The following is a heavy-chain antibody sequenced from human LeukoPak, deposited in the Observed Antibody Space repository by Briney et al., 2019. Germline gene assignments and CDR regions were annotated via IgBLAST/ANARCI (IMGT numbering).Heavy chain of an antibody. Sequence: MPSETLSLTCTVSGGSISSYYWSWIRQPPGKGLEWIGYISYSGSTNFNPSLKSRVTISVDTSKNQFSLKLSSVTAADTAVYYYAREGTAGTNLNWFDPWGQGTLVTVSS. V-gene: IGHV4-59*01. D-gene: IGHD1-1*01. CDR3: AREGTAGTNLNWFDP. CDR2: ISYSGST. J-gene: IGHJ5*02. CDR1: GGSISSYY.